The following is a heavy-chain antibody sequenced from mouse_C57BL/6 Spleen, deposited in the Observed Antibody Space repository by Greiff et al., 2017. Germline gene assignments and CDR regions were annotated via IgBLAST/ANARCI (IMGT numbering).Heavy chain of an antibody. V-gene: IGHV5-9-1*02. CDR2: ISSGGDYI. D-gene: IGHD1-1*01. CDR3: TRDRDYYGSSYGYFDV. Sequence: EVKLMESGEGLVKPGGSLKLSCAASGFTFSSYAMSWVRQTPEKRLEWVAYISSGGDYIYYADTVKGRFTISRDNARNTLYLQMSSLKSEDTAMYYCTRDRDYYGSSYGYFDVWGTGTTVTVSS. CDR1: GFTFSSYA. J-gene: IGHJ1*03.